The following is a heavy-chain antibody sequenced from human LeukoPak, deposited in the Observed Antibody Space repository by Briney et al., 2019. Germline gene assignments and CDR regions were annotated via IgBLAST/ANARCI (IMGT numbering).Heavy chain of an antibody. CDR2: IYSGDSDT. Sequence: GESLKISCRGSGYSFTSYWIGWVRQRPGKGLEWMVIIYSGDSDTRYSPSFQGPVTISADKSISTAYLQWSSQKASDTAMYYCERPRYSYGYIDYWGQGTLVTVSS. V-gene: IGHV5-51*01. CDR1: GYSFTSYW. J-gene: IGHJ4*02. CDR3: ERPRYSYGYIDY. D-gene: IGHD5-18*01.